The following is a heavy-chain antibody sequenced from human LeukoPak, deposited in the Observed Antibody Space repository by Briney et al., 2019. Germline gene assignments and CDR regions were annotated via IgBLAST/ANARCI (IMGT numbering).Heavy chain of an antibody. Sequence: ASVKVSCMPSGYTFTVYIMQWVRQAPRRGLEWMGWTNPNSVDTTHAQKSQHRVSITKDTSITTADMELSRLSSDDTAVYYGARLAEFGWLIYAMDVWGQGTTVTVS. D-gene: IGHD3-9*01. V-gene: IGHV1-2*02. CDR3: ARLAEFGWLIYAMDV. CDR2: TNPNSVDT. CDR1: GYTFTVYI. J-gene: IGHJ6*02.